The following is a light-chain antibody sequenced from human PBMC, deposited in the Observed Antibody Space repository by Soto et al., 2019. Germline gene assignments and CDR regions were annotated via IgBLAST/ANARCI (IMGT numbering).Light chain of an antibody. Sequence: IQLTQSPSSLSASVGDRVTINCRASQGISSYLAWYQQRPGKAPILLIYKASSLESGVPSRFSGSGSGTEFTLTISSLQPDDFATFYCQQYSSFSRTFGQGTKVDIK. CDR3: QQYSSFSRT. J-gene: IGKJ1*01. V-gene: IGKV1-5*03. CDR2: KAS. CDR1: QGISSY.